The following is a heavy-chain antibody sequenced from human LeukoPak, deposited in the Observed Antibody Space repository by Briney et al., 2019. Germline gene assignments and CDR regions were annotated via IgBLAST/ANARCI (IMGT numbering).Heavy chain of an antibody. CDR3: SIDRGYSSGWNYYFHY. Sequence: GGSLRLSWAASAFTVYSNYMMRLRQAPGKGLEWVSVIYSGGSTYYSDSVKGRFTISRDNSKNTLYLQMNGLRAEDTAVDHGSIDRGYSSGWNYYFHYWGQGTLVTVSS. CDR2: IYSGGST. D-gene: IGHD6-19*01. CDR1: AFTVYSNY. V-gene: IGHV3-53*01. J-gene: IGHJ4*02.